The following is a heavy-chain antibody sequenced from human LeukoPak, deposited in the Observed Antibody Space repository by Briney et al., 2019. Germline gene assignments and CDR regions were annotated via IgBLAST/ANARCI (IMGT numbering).Heavy chain of an antibody. CDR3: ARALSRTSPGAFDI. CDR2: INAGNGNT. Sequence: EGSVKVSCKASGYTFTSYAMHWVLQAPGQRLEWMGWINAGNGNTKYSQKFQGRVTITRDTSASTAYMELSSLRSEDTAVYYCARALSRTSPGAFDIWGQGTMVTVSS. V-gene: IGHV1-3*01. J-gene: IGHJ3*02. CDR1: GYTFTSYA.